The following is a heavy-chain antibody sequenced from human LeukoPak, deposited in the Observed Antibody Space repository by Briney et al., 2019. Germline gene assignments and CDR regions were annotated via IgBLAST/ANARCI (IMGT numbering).Heavy chain of an antibody. D-gene: IGHD1-26*01. CDR2: IYYSGST. V-gene: IGHV4-39*01. CDR3: ASGWDQFDY. CDR1: GGSISSGTYY. J-gene: IGHJ4*02. Sequence: SETLSLTRTVSGGSISSGTYYWGWIRQPPGKGLEWIGSIYYSGSTYYNPSLMSRVTISVETSKNQFSLKLSSVTAADTAVYYCASGWDQFDYWGQGTLVTVSS.